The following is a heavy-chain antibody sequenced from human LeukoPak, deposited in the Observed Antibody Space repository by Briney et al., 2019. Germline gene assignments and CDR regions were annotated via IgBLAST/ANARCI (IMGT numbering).Heavy chain of an antibody. CDR2: IDHSGST. CDR1: GGSIRTYY. CDR3: VRAILGVVPFDS. J-gene: IGHJ4*02. Sequence: SETLSLTCSVSGGSIRTYYWSWIRQPPGKAPEWIGYIDHSGSTNCNPSLKSRATISADTSKNEFSLKLSSVTAADTAVYYCVRAILGVVPFDSWGQGTLVAVSS. V-gene: IGHV4-59*01. D-gene: IGHD3-3*01.